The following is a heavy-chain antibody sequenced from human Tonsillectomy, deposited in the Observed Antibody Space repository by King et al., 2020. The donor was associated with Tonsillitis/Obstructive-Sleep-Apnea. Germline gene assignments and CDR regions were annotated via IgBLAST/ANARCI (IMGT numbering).Heavy chain of an antibody. CDR1: GGSITSSSYY. Sequence: PLQESGPGLVKPSETLSLTCTVSGGSITSSSYYWDWVRQPPGKGQEWIGGIYYTGRTYYNPSLKSRVTMSVDTSKNQFSLKLSSVTAADTVVYYCVRQGGSGWYYFDYWGQGTLVTVSS. J-gene: IGHJ4*02. CDR3: VRQGGSGWYYFDY. CDR2: IYYTGRT. D-gene: IGHD6-19*01. V-gene: IGHV4-39*01.